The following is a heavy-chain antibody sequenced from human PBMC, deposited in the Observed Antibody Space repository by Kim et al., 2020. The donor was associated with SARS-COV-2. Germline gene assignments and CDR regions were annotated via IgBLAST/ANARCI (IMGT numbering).Heavy chain of an antibody. V-gene: IGHV4-59*01. CDR1: GGSISGYY. J-gene: IGHJ4*01. D-gene: IGHD2-15*01. Sequence: SETLSLTCTVSGGSISGYYWSWIRQPPRKELEWIGYIYYTGSTSYNPSLRSRVDISLDTPKKQFFLKLSSVTAADTAVYYFARYCSGDGCFSRASFAYWG. CDR2: IYYTGST. CDR3: ARYCSGDGCFSRASFAY.